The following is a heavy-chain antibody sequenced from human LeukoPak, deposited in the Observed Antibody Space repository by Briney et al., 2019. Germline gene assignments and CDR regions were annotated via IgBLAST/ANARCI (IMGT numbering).Heavy chain of an antibody. CDR1: GGSISSYS. J-gene: IGHJ5*02. D-gene: IGHD6-13*01. V-gene: IGHV4-59*01. Sequence: SETLSLTCTVSGGSISSYSWSWIRQPPGKGLEWIGYIYYSGSTNYNPSLKSRVTISVDTSKNQFSLKLSSVTAADTAVYYCARAGLDSSSWYGLNWFDPWGQGTLVTVSP. CDR3: ARAGLDSSSWYGLNWFDP. CDR2: IYYSGST.